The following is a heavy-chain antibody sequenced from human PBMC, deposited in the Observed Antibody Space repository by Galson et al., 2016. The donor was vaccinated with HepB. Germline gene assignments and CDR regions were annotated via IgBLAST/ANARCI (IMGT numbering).Heavy chain of an antibody. D-gene: IGHD6-13*01. CDR2: IYHNGDT. V-gene: IGHV4-30-2*01. CDR3: ASLSPAIAAAT. CDR1: GGFISSGAYS. Sequence: TLSLTCAVSGGFISSGAYSWNWIRQPPGKGLEWIGYIYHNGDTYYTPSLKSRVAISVDKSKNQFSLKLNSLTAADTAVYYCASLSPAIAAATWGQGTLVTVSS. J-gene: IGHJ5*02.